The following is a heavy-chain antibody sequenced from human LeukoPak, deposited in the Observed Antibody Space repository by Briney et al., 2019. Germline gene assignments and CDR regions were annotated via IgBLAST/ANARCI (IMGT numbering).Heavy chain of an antibody. Sequence: GGSLRLSCAASGFTFSSYAMHWVRQAPGKGLEYVSAISSNGGSTYYANSVKGRFTISRDNSKNTLYLQMGSLRAEDMAVYYCARDHHYYDSSGYPKAPDYWGQGTLITVSS. D-gene: IGHD3-22*01. J-gene: IGHJ4*02. CDR2: ISSNGGST. V-gene: IGHV3-64*01. CDR1: GFTFSSYA. CDR3: ARDHHYYDSSGYPKAPDY.